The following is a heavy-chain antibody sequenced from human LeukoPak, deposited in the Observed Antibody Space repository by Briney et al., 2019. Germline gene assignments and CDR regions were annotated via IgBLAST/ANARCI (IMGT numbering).Heavy chain of an antibody. V-gene: IGHV4-59*12. Sequence: SSETLSLTCTVSGGSISSYYWSWIRQPPGKGLEWIGYIYYSGSTNYNPSLKSRVTISVDTSKNQFSLKLSSVTAADTAVYYCAREHTYDSSSSLTQKSGRGSGNAFDIWGQGTMVTVSS. CDR3: AREHTYDSSSSLTQKSGRGSGNAFDI. CDR1: GGSISSYY. CDR2: IYYSGST. D-gene: IGHD3-22*01. J-gene: IGHJ3*02.